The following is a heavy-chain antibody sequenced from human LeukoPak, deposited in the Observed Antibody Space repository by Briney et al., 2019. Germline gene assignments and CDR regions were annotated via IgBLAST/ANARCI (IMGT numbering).Heavy chain of an antibody. Sequence: SETLSLTCTVSGGSISSYQSSWIRQPAGKGLEWIGRIYPSESAIYSPSLKSRVTMSVDTSKKQFSLKVRSVTAADTAVYYCASSAVAGIFNYWGQGTLVTVSS. CDR1: GGSISSYQ. CDR3: ASSAVAGIFNY. V-gene: IGHV4-4*07. D-gene: IGHD6-19*01. CDR2: IYPSESA. J-gene: IGHJ4*02.